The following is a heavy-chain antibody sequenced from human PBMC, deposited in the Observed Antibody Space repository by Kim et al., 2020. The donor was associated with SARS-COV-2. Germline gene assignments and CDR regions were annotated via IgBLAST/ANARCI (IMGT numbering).Heavy chain of an antibody. CDR1: GFTFSSYS. Sequence: GGSLRLSCAASGFTFSSYSMNWVRQAPGKGLEWVSSISSSSSYIYYADSVKGRFTISRDNAKNSLYLQMNSLRAEDTAVYYCASMHTLPITGTRKGAFDIWGQGTMVTVSS. CDR3: ASMHTLPITGTRKGAFDI. D-gene: IGHD1-20*01. J-gene: IGHJ3*02. CDR2: ISSSSSYI. V-gene: IGHV3-21*01.